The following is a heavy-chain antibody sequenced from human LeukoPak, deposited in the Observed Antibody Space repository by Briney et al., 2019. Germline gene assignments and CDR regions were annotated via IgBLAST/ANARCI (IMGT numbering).Heavy chain of an antibody. Sequence: SVKVSCKASGDTFSFFAFSWVRQAPGHGLEGMGGMIPIFGTANYAQKFQGRVTITADESTSTAYMELSSLRSEDTAVYYCSLYCSGGSCRQRGYYYGMDVWGQGTTVTVSS. CDR1: GDTFSFFA. CDR2: MIPIFGTA. V-gene: IGHV1-69*13. CDR3: SLYCSGGSCRQRGYYYGMDV. D-gene: IGHD2-15*01. J-gene: IGHJ6*02.